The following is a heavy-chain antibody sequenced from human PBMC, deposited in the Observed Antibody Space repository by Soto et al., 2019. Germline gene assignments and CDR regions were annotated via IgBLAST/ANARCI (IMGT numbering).Heavy chain of an antibody. CDR2: IWYDGSNK. D-gene: IGHD2-2*01. CDR3: ARDRVPAADYYYYGMDV. Sequence: PGGSLRLSCAASGFTFSIYVMHRVRQAQGKGLEWVAVIWYDGSNKYYADSVKGRFTISRDNSKNTPYLQMNSLRAEDTAVYYCARDRVPAADYYYYGMDVWGQGT. V-gene: IGHV3-33*01. J-gene: IGHJ6*02. CDR1: GFTFSIYV.